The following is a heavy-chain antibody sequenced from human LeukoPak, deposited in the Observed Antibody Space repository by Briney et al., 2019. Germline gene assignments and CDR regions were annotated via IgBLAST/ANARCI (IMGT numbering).Heavy chain of an antibody. V-gene: IGHV4-59*01. CDR2: IYYSGST. D-gene: IGHD6-13*01. Sequence: SETLSLTCTVSGGSISSYYWSWIRQPPGKGLEWIGYIYYSGSTNYNTSLKSRVTISVDTSKNQFSLKLSSVTAADTAVYYCARAGIAGAYYYYGMDVWGQGTTVTVSS. J-gene: IGHJ6*02. CDR3: ARAGIAGAYYYYGMDV. CDR1: GGSISSYY.